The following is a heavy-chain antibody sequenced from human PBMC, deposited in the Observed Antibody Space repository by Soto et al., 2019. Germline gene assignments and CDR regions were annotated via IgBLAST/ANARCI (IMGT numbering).Heavy chain of an antibody. CDR3: ARDLTIVPATHPRLENYGMDV. J-gene: IGHJ6*04. CDR1: DYSFTSYG. Sequence: QVQLVQSAGEVKKPGASVKVSCKASDYSFTSYGISWVGRAPGQGLEWMGWISPYNGHTQFVERFQGRVTMTTDTSTKTAYMELRNLRSDDTAHYYCARDLTIVPATHPRLENYGMDVWGKGTTVIVSS. V-gene: IGHV1-18*01. CDR2: ISPYNGHT. D-gene: IGHD2-2*01.